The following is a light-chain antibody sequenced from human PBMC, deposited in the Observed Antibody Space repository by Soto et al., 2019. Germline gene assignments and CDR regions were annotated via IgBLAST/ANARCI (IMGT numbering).Light chain of an antibody. CDR3: QQYFNPRT. V-gene: IGKV1-33*01. J-gene: IGKJ4*01. CDR1: QHISDY. Sequence: DTRLTQSPSSLSASVGDRVTITCQASQHISDYLNWYQQKPGKAPKLLIYDGTKLETEVPSRFSGSGSGTEFTFTISSLQPEDTATYYCQQYFNPRTFGGGTKVEIK. CDR2: DGT.